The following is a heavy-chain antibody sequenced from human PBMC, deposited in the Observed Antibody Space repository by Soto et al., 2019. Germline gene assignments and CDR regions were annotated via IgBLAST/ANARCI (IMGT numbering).Heavy chain of an antibody. Sequence: PSETLSLTCTVSGGSISSGDYYWSWIRQPPGKGLEWIGSIYYSGSTYYNPSLKSRVTISVDTSKNQFSLKLSSVTAADTAVYYCARHSYYYGSTYGCWLDPWGQGTLVTVSS. V-gene: IGHV4-39*01. D-gene: IGHD3-10*01. CDR3: ARHSYYYGSTYGCWLDP. CDR1: GGSISSGDYY. CDR2: IYYSGST. J-gene: IGHJ5*02.